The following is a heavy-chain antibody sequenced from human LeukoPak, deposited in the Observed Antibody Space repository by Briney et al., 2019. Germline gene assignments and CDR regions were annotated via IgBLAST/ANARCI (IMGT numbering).Heavy chain of an antibody. J-gene: IGHJ5*02. CDR2: ISGSGGST. CDR1: GFTFSNYA. D-gene: IGHD3-10*01. V-gene: IGHV3-23*01. CDR3: AKGMVRGVIGWFDP. Sequence: GGSLRLSCAAPGFTFSNYAMSWVRQAPGKGLEWGSVISGSGGSTYYADSVKGRFTVSRDNSKNTLDLQMNSLRAEDTAVYYCAKGMVRGVIGWFDPWGQGTLVTVSS.